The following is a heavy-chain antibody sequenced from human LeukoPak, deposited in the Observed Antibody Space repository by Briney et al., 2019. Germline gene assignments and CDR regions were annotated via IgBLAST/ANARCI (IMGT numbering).Heavy chain of an antibody. Sequence: PGGSLRLSCAASGFTFSSYAMSWVRQAPGKGLEWVSAISGSGGSTYYADSVKGRFTISRDNSKNTLYLQMNSLRAEDTAVYYCAKQNPEWELRGYYFDYWGQGTLVTVSS. V-gene: IGHV3-23*01. CDR1: GFTFSSYA. D-gene: IGHD1-26*01. CDR3: AKQNPEWELRGYYFDY. CDR2: ISGSGGST. J-gene: IGHJ4*02.